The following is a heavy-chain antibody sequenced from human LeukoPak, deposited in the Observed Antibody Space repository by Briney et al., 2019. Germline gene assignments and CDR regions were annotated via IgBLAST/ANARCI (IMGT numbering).Heavy chain of an antibody. Sequence: GALRLSCAASGFTFSSYWMSWVRQAPGKGLEWVSYISGSSSDIHYADSVKGRFTISRDNANNSLYLQMNSLRAEDTAVYYCARGCGSLSLGYWGQGTLVAVSS. CDR2: ISGSSSDI. J-gene: IGHJ4*02. D-gene: IGHD1-26*01. V-gene: IGHV3-21*05. CDR1: GFTFSSYW. CDR3: ARGCGSLSLGY.